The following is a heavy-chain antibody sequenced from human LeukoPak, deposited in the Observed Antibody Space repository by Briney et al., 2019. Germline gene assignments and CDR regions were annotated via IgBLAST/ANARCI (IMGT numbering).Heavy chain of an antibody. J-gene: IGHJ4*02. Sequence: GKSLRLSCAASGFTFNNYGMHWVRQAPGKGLEWVAVISYDGRNIHYPDSVKGRFTISRDISTDTLWLQMDSLRTEDTAVYYCAKGPLRGTAAAIDYWGQGTLVTVSS. D-gene: IGHD2-2*01. CDR3: AKGPLRGTAAAIDY. V-gene: IGHV3-30*18. CDR1: GFTFNNYG. CDR2: ISYDGRNI.